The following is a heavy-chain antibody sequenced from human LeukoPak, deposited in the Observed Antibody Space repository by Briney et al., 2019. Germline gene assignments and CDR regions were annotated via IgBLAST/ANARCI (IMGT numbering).Heavy chain of an antibody. V-gene: IGHV4-59*01. CDR1: GDSITTYY. CDR3: ARGVTAAGSP. Sequence: SETLSLTCTVSGDSITTYYWSWIRQSPGKGLEWIGYINYIGSTNYNPSLKNRVTISADISKSQFSLRLRSVTAADTAVYFCARGVTAAGSPWGQGTLVTVSS. CDR2: INYIGST. J-gene: IGHJ5*02. D-gene: IGHD6-13*01.